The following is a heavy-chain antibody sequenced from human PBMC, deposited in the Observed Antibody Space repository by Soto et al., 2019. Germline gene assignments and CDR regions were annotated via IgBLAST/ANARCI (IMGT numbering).Heavy chain of an antibody. D-gene: IGHD2-2*01. CDR3: AKNGRSTSRGDPFDP. CDR2: ISGSGGST. Sequence: EVQLLESGGGLVQPGGSLRLSCAASGFTFSSYAMSWVRQAPGKGLEWVSAISGSGGSTYYAGSVKGRFTISRDNSKNTLYLQMNSLRAEDTAVYYCAKNGRSTSRGDPFDPWGQGTLVTVSS. V-gene: IGHV3-23*01. CDR1: GFTFSSYA. J-gene: IGHJ5*02.